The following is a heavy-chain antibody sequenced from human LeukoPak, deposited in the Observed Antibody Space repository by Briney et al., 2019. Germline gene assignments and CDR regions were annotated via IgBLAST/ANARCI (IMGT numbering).Heavy chain of an antibody. CDR1: GYTFTNYC. CDR3: ARVPLHDSSGHYYPH. CDR2: INGGNGNA. J-gene: IGHJ1*01. D-gene: IGHD3-22*01. V-gene: IGHV1-3*01. Sequence: GASVKVSCKPSGYTFTNYCMHWARQAPGQRLEWMGWINGGNGNAKYSQNFQGRVTIIRDTSASTAYMELSSLRSEDTAVYYCARVPLHDSSGHYYPHWGQGTLVTVSS.